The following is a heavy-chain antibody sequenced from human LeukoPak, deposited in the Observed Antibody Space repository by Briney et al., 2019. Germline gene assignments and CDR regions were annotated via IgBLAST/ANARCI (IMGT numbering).Heavy chain of an antibody. D-gene: IGHD4/OR15-4a*01. CDR2: LSHMGTT. CDR3: ARSAAPSGAETNWFDP. Sequence: PSETLSLTCTISGGSTSSHYWRWFRQPPGKGLEWIGDLSHMGTTNYNPSLESRVAVSGDTSKRHFSLRLSSVTAADTAVYYCARSAAPSGAETNWFDPWGQGILVIVSS. V-gene: IGHV4-59*11. J-gene: IGHJ5*02. CDR1: GGSTSSHY.